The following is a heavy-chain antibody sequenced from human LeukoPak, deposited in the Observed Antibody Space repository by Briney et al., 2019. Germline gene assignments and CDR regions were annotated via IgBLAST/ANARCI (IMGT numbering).Heavy chain of an antibody. Sequence: PSETLSLTCTVSGGSFGFYYWGWIRQPPGKGLEWIGDIRYSGSSNYNPSLKSRVTMSVDTSKNLFSLRLRSVTAADTAVYYCARSEYCSGGTCYRGLVDYWGQGTLVTVSS. CDR1: GGSFGFYY. V-gene: IGHV4-59*08. J-gene: IGHJ4*02. D-gene: IGHD2-15*01. CDR3: ARSEYCSGGTCYRGLVDY. CDR2: IRYSGSS.